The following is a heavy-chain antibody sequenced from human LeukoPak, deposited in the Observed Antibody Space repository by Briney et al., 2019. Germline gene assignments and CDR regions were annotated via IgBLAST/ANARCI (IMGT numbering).Heavy chain of an antibody. CDR2: IYYSGST. J-gene: IGHJ6*03. D-gene: IGHD5-18*01. CDR1: GGSISSSSYY. Sequence: SETLSLTCTVSGGSISSSSYYWGWIRQPPGKGLEWIGSIYYSGSTYYNPSLKSRATISVDTSKNQFSLKLSSVTAADTAVYYCARGTWDSSGSYYYYYMDVWGKGTTVTVSS. V-gene: IGHV4-39*07. CDR3: ARGTWDSSGSYYYYYMDV.